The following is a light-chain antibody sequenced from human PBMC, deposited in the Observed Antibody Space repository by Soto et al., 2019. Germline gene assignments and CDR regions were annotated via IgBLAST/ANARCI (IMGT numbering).Light chain of an antibody. V-gene: IGKV3-15*01. CDR1: QNVSSN. CDR2: GAS. CDR3: QQYNNWPWT. Sequence: EILMTQSPATLSVSPGERGTLSCRASQNVSSNLAWYQQKPGQAPRVLIYGASTRATGIPARFSGSRSGTGFTLTISSLQSEDFAVYSCQQYNNWPWTFGQGTKVEIK. J-gene: IGKJ1*01.